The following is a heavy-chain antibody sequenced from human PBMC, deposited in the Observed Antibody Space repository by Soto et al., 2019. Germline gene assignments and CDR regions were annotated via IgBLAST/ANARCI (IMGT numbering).Heavy chain of an antibody. CDR3: ARGGRLQFYNWFDP. CDR2: INHSAST. J-gene: IGHJ5*02. Sequence: SETLSLTCAVYGGSFSGYYWSWIRQPPGKGLEWIGAINHSASTNDTPSLKSRVTISVATSKNQFSLKLSSVTAADTAVYYCARGGRLQFYNWFDPWGQGTLVTVSS. V-gene: IGHV4-34*01. CDR1: GGSFSGYY. D-gene: IGHD5-12*01.